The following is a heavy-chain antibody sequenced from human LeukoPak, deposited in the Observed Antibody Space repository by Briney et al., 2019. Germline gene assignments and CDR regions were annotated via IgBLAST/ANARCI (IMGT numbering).Heavy chain of an antibody. CDR2: MNPNSGNT. CDR3: SGGTAWALLGD. V-gene: IGHV1-8*03. CDR1: GYTFTSYD. D-gene: IGHD1-26*01. J-gene: IGHJ4*02. Sequence: GASVNVSCKASGYTFTSYDINWERQATGQGLEWMGCMNPNSGNTGYAQKFQVRVTITSNTSISTAYMELRRLRLKATARYYFSGGTAWALLGDWGQGTLVTVSS.